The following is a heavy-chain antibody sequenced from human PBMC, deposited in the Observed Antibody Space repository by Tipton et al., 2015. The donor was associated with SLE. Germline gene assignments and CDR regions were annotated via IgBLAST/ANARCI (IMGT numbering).Heavy chain of an antibody. D-gene: IGHD2-2*01. CDR3: ARYIVVVPAARRGIYYYYGMDV. V-gene: IGHV3-7*05. CDR2: IKQDGSEK. CDR1: GFTFSSYW. Sequence: GSLRLSCAASGFTFSSYWMSWVRQAPGKGLEWVANIKQDGSEKYYVDSVKGRFTISRDNAKNSLYLQMNSLRAEDTAVYYCARYIVVVPAARRGIYYYYGMDVWGQGTTVTVSS. J-gene: IGHJ6*02.